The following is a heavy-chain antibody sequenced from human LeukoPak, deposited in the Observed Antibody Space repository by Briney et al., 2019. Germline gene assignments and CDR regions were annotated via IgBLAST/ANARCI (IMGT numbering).Heavy chain of an antibody. CDR2: ISYDGTNK. CDR3: AKGAGGSGSYSRPAFDI. CDR1: RFTFSSYT. V-gene: IGHV3-30*18. J-gene: IGHJ3*02. D-gene: IGHD1-26*01. Sequence: GGSLRLSCAASRFTFSSYTMQWVRQAPGKGLEWVAVISYDGTNKYYADSVKGRFTISRDNSKNTLYLQMNSLRAEDTAVYYCAKGAGGSGSYSRPAFDIWGQGTMVTVSS.